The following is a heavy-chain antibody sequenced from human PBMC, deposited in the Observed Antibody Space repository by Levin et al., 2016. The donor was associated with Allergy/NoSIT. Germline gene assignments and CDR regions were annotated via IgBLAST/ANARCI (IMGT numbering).Heavy chain of an antibody. Sequence: GESLKISCAASGFTFSSYAMSWVRQAPGKGLEWVSAISGSGGSTYYADSVKGRFTISRDNSKNTLYLQMNSLRAEDTAVYYCAKDGYICRLLVCRGGGFDYWGQGTLVTVSS. CDR3: AKDGYICRLLVCRGGGFDY. J-gene: IGHJ4*02. V-gene: IGHV3-23*01. D-gene: IGHD5-24*01. CDR1: GFTFSSYA. CDR2: ISGSGGST.